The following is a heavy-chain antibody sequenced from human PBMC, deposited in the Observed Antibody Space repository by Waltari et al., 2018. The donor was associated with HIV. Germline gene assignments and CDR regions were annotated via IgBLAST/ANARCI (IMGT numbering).Heavy chain of an antibody. J-gene: IGHJ5*02. V-gene: IGHV4-39*01. D-gene: IGHD6-6*01. CDR2: IYYSGST. CDR3: ARPEYSSSSGMWFDP. CDR1: GGSISSSSYY. Sequence: QLQLQESGPGLVKPSETLSLTCTVSGGSISSSSYYWGWIRQPPGKGLEWIGSIYYSGSTYYNPSLKSRVTISVDTSKNQFSLKLSSVTAADTAVYYCARPEYSSSSGMWFDPWGQGTLVTVSS.